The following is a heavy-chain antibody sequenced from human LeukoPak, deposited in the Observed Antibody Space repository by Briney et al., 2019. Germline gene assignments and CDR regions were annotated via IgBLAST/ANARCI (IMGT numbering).Heavy chain of an antibody. CDR1: GFTFRSYW. Sequence: GGSLRLSCAASGFTFRSYWMSWVRQAPGKGLEWVANIKQDGSEKYYVDSVKGRFTISRDNAKNSLYLQMNSLRAEDTAVYYCAREDGYNLPYYFDYWGQGTLVTVSS. J-gene: IGHJ4*02. CDR3: AREDGYNLPYYFDY. D-gene: IGHD5-24*01. CDR2: IKQDGSEK. V-gene: IGHV3-7*01.